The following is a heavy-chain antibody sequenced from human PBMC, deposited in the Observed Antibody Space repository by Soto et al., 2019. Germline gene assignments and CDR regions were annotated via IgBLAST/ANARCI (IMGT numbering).Heavy chain of an antibody. CDR1: GGSISGYY. D-gene: IGHD4-17*01. V-gene: IGHV4-59*08. J-gene: IGHJ4*02. CDR3: ARHKDYGANSFDY. Sequence: SETLSLTCTVSGGSISGYYWSWIRQPPGKGLEWIGYIYHSGTTNYNPSLKSRVTMSVDTSKNQFSLKLSSVTAADTAVYYCARHKDYGANSFDYWGQGNLVTVSS. CDR2: IYHSGTT.